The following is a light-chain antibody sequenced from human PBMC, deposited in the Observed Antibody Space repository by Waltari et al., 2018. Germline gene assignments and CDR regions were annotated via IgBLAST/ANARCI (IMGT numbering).Light chain of an antibody. Sequence: DIVMTQSPDSQTASLGSTATFNCHSSRNILYSSNNKNHLAWYQQKPGQPPKLLIYWASTRESGVPDRFSGSGSGTDFTLTISSLQPEDVAVYYCQQYYTTPPYTFGQGTKLEIK. V-gene: IGKV4-1*01. J-gene: IGKJ2*01. CDR2: WAS. CDR3: QQYYTTPPYT. CDR1: RNILYSSNNKNH.